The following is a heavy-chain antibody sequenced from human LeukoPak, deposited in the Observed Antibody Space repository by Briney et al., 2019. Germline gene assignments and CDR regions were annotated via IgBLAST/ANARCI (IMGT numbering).Heavy chain of an antibody. CDR2: ISWNSGSL. CDR3: AKDQTEDYFDSSGAFDI. CDR1: GFTFDDYA. J-gene: IGHJ3*02. V-gene: IGHV3-9*01. D-gene: IGHD3-22*01. Sequence: GRSLRLSCAASGFTFDDYAMHWVRQAPGNGLEWVSGISWNSGSLDYADSVKGRFTISRDNAKNSLYLQMNSLRAEDTAFYYCAKDQTEDYFDSSGAFDIWGQGTMVTVSS.